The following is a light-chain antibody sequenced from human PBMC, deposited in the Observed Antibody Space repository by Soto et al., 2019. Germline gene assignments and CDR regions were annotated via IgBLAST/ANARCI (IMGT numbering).Light chain of an antibody. Sequence: DIQMTQSPSTLSTSVGDRVTITCRASQSITDWLAWYQQKPGKAPKFLIYKASNLEGGVPSRFRGSRSGTEFTITSSSVKPDDFATYYCQYWADYSWTFGHGTKVEIK. V-gene: IGKV1-5*03. CDR2: KAS. CDR1: QSITDW. CDR3: QYWADYSWT. J-gene: IGKJ1*01.